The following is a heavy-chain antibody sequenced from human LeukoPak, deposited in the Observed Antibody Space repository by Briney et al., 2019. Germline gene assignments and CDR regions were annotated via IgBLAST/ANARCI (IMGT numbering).Heavy chain of an antibody. J-gene: IGHJ5*02. V-gene: IGHV4-59*01. CDR2: IYYSGST. CDR3: ARDSPFDH. CDR1: GGFISSYY. Sequence: PSETLSLTCTVSGGFISSYYWSWIRQPPGKGLEGIGYIYYSGSTNYNPSLKSRVTISVDTSKNQFSLKLSSVTAADTAVYYCARDSPFDHWGQGTLVSVSS.